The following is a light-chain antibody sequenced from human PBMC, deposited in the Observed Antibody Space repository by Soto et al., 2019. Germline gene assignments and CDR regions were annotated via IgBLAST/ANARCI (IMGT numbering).Light chain of an antibody. Sequence: QSALTKPPSASGSPGQSVTISCTGSRRDVGGYNYVSWYQQHPGKAPKLMIYEVSKRPSGVPDRLSGSKSGNTASLTVSGLQAEDEADYYCSSYGGSNTVVFGGGTKLTVL. CDR3: SSYGGSNTVV. CDR1: RRDVGGYNY. CDR2: EVS. V-gene: IGLV2-8*01. J-gene: IGLJ2*01.